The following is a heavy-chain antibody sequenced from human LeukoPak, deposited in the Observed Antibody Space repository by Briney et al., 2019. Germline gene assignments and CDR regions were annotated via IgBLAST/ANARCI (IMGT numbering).Heavy chain of an antibody. CDR2: ISGSGGST. CDR1: GFTFSSYG. D-gene: IGHD3-16*02. V-gene: IGHV3-23*01. Sequence: HPGGSLRLSCAASGFTFSSYGMSWVRQAPGKGLEWVSGISGSGGSTYYADSVKGRFTISRDNSKNTLYLQMNSLRAEDTAVYYCAKRLTFGGVIVIPAYFDYWGQGTLVTVSS. J-gene: IGHJ4*02. CDR3: AKRLTFGGVIVIPAYFDY.